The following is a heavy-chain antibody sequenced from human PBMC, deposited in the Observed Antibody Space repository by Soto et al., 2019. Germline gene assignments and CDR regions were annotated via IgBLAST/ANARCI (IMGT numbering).Heavy chain of an antibody. J-gene: IGHJ3*02. CDR2: INPNSGGT. CDR3: ARDLYSSGWHAYDAFDI. D-gene: IGHD6-19*01. Sequence: VKFSCKASGYTFTGYYMHWVRQAPGQGLEWMGWINPNSGGTNYAQKFQGWVTMTRDTSISTAYMELSRLRSDDTAVYYCARDLYSSGWHAYDAFDIWGQGTMVTVSS. CDR1: GYTFTGYY. V-gene: IGHV1-2*04.